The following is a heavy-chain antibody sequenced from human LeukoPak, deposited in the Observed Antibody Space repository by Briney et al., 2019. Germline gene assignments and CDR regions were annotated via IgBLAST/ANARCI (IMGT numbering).Heavy chain of an antibody. J-gene: IGHJ4*02. CDR3: ARDFEVAVAGHNGGY. V-gene: IGHV1-18*01. D-gene: IGHD6-19*01. CDR2: ISAYNGNT. Sequence: ASVKVSCKASGYTFTSYGISWVRQAPGQGLEWMGWISAYNGNTNYAQKLQGRVTMTTDTPTSAAYMELRSLRSDDTAVYYCARDFEVAVAGHNGGYWGQGTLVTVSS. CDR1: GYTFTSYG.